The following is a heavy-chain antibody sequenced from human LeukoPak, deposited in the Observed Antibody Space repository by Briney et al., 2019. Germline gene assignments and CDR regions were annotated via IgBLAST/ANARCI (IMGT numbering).Heavy chain of an antibody. V-gene: IGHV3-23*01. CDR1: GFTFSGYG. J-gene: IGHJ6*04. CDR3: AKDGVRYCSSTSCRMDV. D-gene: IGHD2-2*01. CDR2: ISGSGGST. Sequence: GGSLRLSCAASGFTFSGYGIHWVRQAPGKGLEWVSAISGSGGSTYYADSVKGRFTISRDNSKNTLYLQMNSLRAEDTAVYYCAKDGVRYCSSTSCRMDVWGKGTTVTISS.